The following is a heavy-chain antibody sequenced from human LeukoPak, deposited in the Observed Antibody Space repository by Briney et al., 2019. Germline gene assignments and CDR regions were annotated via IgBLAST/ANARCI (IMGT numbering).Heavy chain of an antibody. CDR2: FDPEDGET. D-gene: IGHD1-7*01. CDR1: GYTLTELS. Sequence: ASVKVSCKDSGYTLTELSMHWVRQAPGKGLEWMGGFDPEDGETIYAQKFQGRVTMTEDTSTDTAYMELSSLRSEDTAVYYCASGELRTPYYMDVWGRGTTVTVSS. V-gene: IGHV1-24*01. J-gene: IGHJ6*03. CDR3: ASGELRTPYYMDV.